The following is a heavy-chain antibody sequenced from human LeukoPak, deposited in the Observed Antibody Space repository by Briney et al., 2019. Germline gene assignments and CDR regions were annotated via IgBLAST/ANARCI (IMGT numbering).Heavy chain of an antibody. V-gene: IGHV4-39*01. CDR1: GGSISSSTYC. CDR2: MYYSGST. J-gene: IGHJ4*02. D-gene: IGHD3-3*01. CDR3: ARRGTTIFGVVTLFDY. Sequence: SETLSLTCTVSGGSISSSTYCWSWVRQPPGKGLEWIGCMYYSGSTYYSSSLKSRVTISVDTSKNQFSLKLSSVTAADTAVYYCARRGTTIFGVVTLFDYWGQGTLVTVSS.